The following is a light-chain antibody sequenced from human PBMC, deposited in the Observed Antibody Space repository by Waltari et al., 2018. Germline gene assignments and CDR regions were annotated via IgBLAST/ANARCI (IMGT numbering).Light chain of an antibody. J-gene: IGLJ3*02. V-gene: IGLV3-27*01. CDR1: VLTETY. CDR3: YAAADNNRV. CDR2: KVP. Sequence: SYELTQPSSVSVSPGQTARITCSGDVLTETYARWFPQKPGQPPALVIFKVPERPSRISEQFSGYSAGTTVTLTSRGAQVEDEGDYYGYAAADNNRVFGGGTKLTVL.